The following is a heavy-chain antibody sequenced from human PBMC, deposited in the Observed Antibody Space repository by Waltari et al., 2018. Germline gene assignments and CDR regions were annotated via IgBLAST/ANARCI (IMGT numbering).Heavy chain of an antibody. Sequence: QVQLVQSGAVVKKPGSSVKVSCKASGGTFSSYTISWVRQAPGQGLEWMGSSSTILGIENYAQKVQGRVKSNAEKSTSIAYMELSSLRSEDTDVDYCARSRTADGMDVWGQGTTVTVSS. J-gene: IGHJ6*02. CDR3: ARSRTADGMDV. V-gene: IGHV1-69*02. CDR1: GGTFSSYT. CDR2: SSTILGIE.